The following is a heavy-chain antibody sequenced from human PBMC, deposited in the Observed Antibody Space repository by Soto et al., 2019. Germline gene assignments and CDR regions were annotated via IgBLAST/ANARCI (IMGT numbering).Heavy chain of an antibody. V-gene: IGHV1-69*08. D-gene: IGHD3-10*01. Sequence: QVQLVQSGAEVKKPGSSVKVSCKASGDTFSFNTISWVRQAPRQGLEWMGRIIPTLGVANYAQRFQGRATITADKSTSTAYMELSSLGSEDTAVYYCAKDVIRGLYYFDSWGQGTLVTVSS. CDR2: IIPTLGVA. CDR1: GDTFSFNT. J-gene: IGHJ4*02. CDR3: AKDVIRGLYYFDS.